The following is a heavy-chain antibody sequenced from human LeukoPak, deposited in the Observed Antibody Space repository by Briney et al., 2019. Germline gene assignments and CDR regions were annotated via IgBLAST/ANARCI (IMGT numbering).Heavy chain of an antibody. CDR1: GYTFTDYY. Sequence: SVKVSCKASGYTFTDYYMHWVRQAPGQGLEWMGRIIPIFSTANYAQKFQGRVTITTDESTSTAYMELSSLRSEDTAVYYCARDSSSWGWGQGTLVTVSS. CDR2: IIPIFSTA. CDR3: ARDSSSWG. J-gene: IGHJ4*02. V-gene: IGHV1-69*05. D-gene: IGHD6-13*01.